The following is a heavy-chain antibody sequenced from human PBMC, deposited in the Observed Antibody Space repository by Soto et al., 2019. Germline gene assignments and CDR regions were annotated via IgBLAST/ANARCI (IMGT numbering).Heavy chain of an antibody. CDR1: GYNFDAYW. Sequence: GESLKISCKGSGYNFDAYWIAWVRQMPGRGLECVGIIYPGGSETKYTPAFQGRVTISADTSISTAYLEWSGLKASDTAIYYCARRLVYEFSTGWYFYFWGQGTLVTVSS. D-gene: IGHD2-8*02. J-gene: IGHJ4*02. CDR2: IYPGGSET. V-gene: IGHV5-51*01. CDR3: ARRLVYEFSTGWYFYF.